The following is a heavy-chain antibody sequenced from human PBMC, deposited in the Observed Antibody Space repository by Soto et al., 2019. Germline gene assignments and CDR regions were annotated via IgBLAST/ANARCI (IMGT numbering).Heavy chain of an antibody. D-gene: IGHD3-10*01. J-gene: IGHJ3*02. CDR3: AGTQIWFGEPKDDAFDI. V-gene: IGHV4-39*01. CDR1: GGSISSSSYY. Sequence: SETLSLTCTVSGGSISSSSYYWGWIRQPPGKGLEWIGSIYYSGSTYYNPSLKSRVTISVDTSKNQFSLKLSSVTAADTAVYYCAGTQIWFGEPKDDAFDIWGQGTMVTVSS. CDR2: IYYSGST.